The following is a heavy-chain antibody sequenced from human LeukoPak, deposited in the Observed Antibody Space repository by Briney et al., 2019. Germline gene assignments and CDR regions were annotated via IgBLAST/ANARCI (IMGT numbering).Heavy chain of an antibody. CDR3: ARHGQANYLRSFDWSMEGFDY. Sequence: PSETLSLTCTVSGGSIISSSYYWGWIRQPPGKGLEWIGSIYYSGSTYYNQSLKSRVTISVDTSKNQFSLKLSSVTAADTAVYYCARHGQANYLRSFDWSMEGFDYWGQGTPVTVSS. V-gene: IGHV4-39*01. CDR2: IYYSGST. D-gene: IGHD3-9*01. CDR1: GGSIISSSYY. J-gene: IGHJ4*02.